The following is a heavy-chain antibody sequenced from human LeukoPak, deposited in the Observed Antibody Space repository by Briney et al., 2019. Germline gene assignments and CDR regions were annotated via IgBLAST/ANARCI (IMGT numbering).Heavy chain of an antibody. Sequence: PSETLSLTCAVSGGSISSGDYSWSWIRQPPGKGLEWIGEINHSGSTNYNPSLKSRVTISVDTSKNQFSLKLSSVTAADTAVYYCARYLVAAARSRDWFDPWGQGTLVTVSS. CDR1: GGSISSGDYS. CDR3: ARYLVAAARSRDWFDP. J-gene: IGHJ5*02. D-gene: IGHD6-13*01. CDR2: INHSGST. V-gene: IGHV4-34*01.